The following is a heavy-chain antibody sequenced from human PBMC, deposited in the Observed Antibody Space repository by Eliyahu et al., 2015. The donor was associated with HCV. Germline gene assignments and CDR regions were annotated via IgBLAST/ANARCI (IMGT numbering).Heavy chain of an antibody. CDR2: TYYRSKWYN. J-gene: IGHJ6*02. CDR1: GDSVSSNSAA. D-gene: IGHD6-6*01. Sequence: QVQLQQSGPGLVKPSQTLSLTCAISGDSVSSNSAAWNWIRQSPSRGLEWLGRTYYRSKWYNDYAVSVKSRITINPDTSKNQFSLQLNSVTPEDTAVYYCARDQASLGIAARISWKAPYGMDVWGQGTTVTVSS. CDR3: ARDQASLGIAARISWKAPYGMDV. V-gene: IGHV6-1*01.